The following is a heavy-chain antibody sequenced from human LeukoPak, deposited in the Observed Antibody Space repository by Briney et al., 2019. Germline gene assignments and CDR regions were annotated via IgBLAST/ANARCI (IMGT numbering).Heavy chain of an antibody. J-gene: IGHJ3*02. V-gene: IGHV3-7*01. CDR1: GFTFSSYW. Sequence: QTGGSLRLSCAASGFTFSSYWMSWVRQAPGKGLEWVANIKQDGSEKYYVDSVKGRFTISRDNAKNSLYLQMNSLRAEDTAVYYCAREGGPIAAAASDAFDIWGQGTMVTVSS. CDR2: IKQDGSEK. CDR3: AREGGPIAAAASDAFDI. D-gene: IGHD6-13*01.